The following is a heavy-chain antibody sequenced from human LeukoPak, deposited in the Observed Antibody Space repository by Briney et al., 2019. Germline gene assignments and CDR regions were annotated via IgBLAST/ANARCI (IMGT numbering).Heavy chain of an antibody. V-gene: IGHV3-66*02. Sequence: GGSLRLSRTASGFTVSSNYMSWVRQAPGKGLEWVSVIYSGGTTYYADSVKGRFTISRDNSKNTLYLQMNSLRAEDTAVYYCARDSTTVTTDYWGQGTLVTVSS. J-gene: IGHJ4*02. CDR3: ARDSTTVTTDY. D-gene: IGHD4-17*01. CDR1: GFTVSSNY. CDR2: IYSGGTT.